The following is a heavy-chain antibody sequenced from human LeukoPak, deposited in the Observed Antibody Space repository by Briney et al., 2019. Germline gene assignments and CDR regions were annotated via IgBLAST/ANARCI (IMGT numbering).Heavy chain of an antibody. CDR2: IIPIFGTA. V-gene: IGHV1-69*06. D-gene: IGHD3-10*01. CDR1: GGTFSSSA. J-gene: IGHJ3*02. CDR3: ARNLAGSGSYYGDGAFDI. Sequence: SVKVSCEASGGTFSSSAISWVRQAPGQGGEWRGGIIPIFGTANYAQKFQGRVTITADKSTSTPYMELSSLRSEDTAVYYCARNLAGSGSYYGDGAFDIWGQGTMVTVSS.